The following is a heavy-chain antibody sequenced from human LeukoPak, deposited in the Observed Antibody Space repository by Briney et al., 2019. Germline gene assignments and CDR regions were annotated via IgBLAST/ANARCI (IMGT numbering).Heavy chain of an antibody. D-gene: IGHD2-2*01. CDR3: ASPGYCSSTSCYRSGSPAYYFDY. Sequence: PSETLSLTCTVSGGSISSSSYYWGWIRQPPGKGLEWIGSIYYSGSTYYNPSLKSRVTISVDTSKNQFSLKLSSVTAADTAVYYCASPGYCSSTSCYRSGSPAYYFDYWGQGTLVTVSS. CDR2: IYYSGST. CDR1: GGSISSSSYY. V-gene: IGHV4-39*01. J-gene: IGHJ4*02.